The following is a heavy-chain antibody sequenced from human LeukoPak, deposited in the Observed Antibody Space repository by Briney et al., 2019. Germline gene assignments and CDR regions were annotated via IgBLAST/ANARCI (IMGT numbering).Heavy chain of an antibody. CDR1: GGSISSSSYY. Sequence: PSETLSLTCTVSGGSISSSSYYWGWIRQPPGKGLEWIGSIYYSGSTNYNPSLKSRVTISVDTSKNQFSLKLSSVTAADTAVYYCARVGDYEPFFDNWGQGTLVTVSS. J-gene: IGHJ4*02. CDR2: IYYSGST. D-gene: IGHD4-17*01. V-gene: IGHV4-39*07. CDR3: ARVGDYEPFFDN.